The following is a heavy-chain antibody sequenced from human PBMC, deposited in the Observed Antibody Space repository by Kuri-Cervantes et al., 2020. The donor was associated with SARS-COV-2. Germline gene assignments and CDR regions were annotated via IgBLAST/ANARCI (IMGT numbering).Heavy chain of an antibody. J-gene: IGHJ5*02. CDR2: VNPNNGDT. CDR3: ATAPAVVAANWFDP. Sequence: ASVKVSCKPSGYTFINYYIHWVRQAPGQGLEWMGIVNPNNGDTNYAQKFQARVTMTEDTSTDTAYMELSSLRSEDTAVYYCATAPAVVAANWFDPWGQGTLVTVSS. D-gene: IGHD2-15*01. CDR1: GYTFINYY. V-gene: IGHV1-46*01.